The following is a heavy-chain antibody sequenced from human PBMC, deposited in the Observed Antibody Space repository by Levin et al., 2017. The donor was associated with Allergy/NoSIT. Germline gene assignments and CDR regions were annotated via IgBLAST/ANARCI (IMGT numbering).Heavy chain of an antibody. D-gene: IGHD6-13*01. V-gene: IGHV3-13*04. J-gene: IGHJ6*02. CDR2: IGTAGDT. Sequence: LSLTCAASGFTFSSYDMHWVRQATGKGLEWVSAIGTAGDTYYPGSVKGRFTISRENAKNSLYLQMNSLRAGDTAVYYCARDAAAGRRSYGMDVWGQGTTVTVSS. CDR1: GFTFSSYD. CDR3: ARDAAAGRRSYGMDV.